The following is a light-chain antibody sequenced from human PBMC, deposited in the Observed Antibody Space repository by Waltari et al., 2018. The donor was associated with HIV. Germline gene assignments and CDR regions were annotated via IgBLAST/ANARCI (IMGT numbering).Light chain of an antibody. CDR1: QHIGFN. Sequence: DIQMTQSPTSLSESVADKVTINCRASQHIGFNVNWYQYKTGRAPRLLIAATSNLQSGVPSRFSGSGFGTHFSLTISGPRSDDFAQYFCQQSHGLPYTFGQGTRLEI. V-gene: IGKV1-39*01. J-gene: IGKJ2*01. CDR3: QQSHGLPYT. CDR2: ATS.